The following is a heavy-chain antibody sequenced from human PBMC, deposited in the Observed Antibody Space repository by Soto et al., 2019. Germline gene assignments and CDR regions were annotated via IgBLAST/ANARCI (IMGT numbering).Heavy chain of an antibody. Sequence: SETLSLTCTVSGGSISSSSYYWGWIRQPPGKGLEWIGNIYYSGCTYYNPSLKNRVTISVDKSKNQFSLTLSFVTAADTAVYYCARDSLTGNYFDPWGQGTLVTVSS. V-gene: IGHV4-39*07. D-gene: IGHD1-7*01. CDR1: GGSISSSSYY. CDR3: ARDSLTGNYFDP. J-gene: IGHJ5*02. CDR2: IYYSGCT.